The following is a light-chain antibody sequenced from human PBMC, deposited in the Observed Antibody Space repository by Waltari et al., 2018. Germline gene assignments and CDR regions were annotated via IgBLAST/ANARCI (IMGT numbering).Light chain of an antibody. Sequence: DIQMTQSPSSLSASVGDSVTIACRASQRISSYLNWYQQKPGQAPKLLIYAASSLESGVPSRFSGSGFGTDITLTINSLQPEDFAVYYCQQTYSNFRTFGQGTKVDVK. CDR1: QRISSY. CDR3: QQTYSNFRT. V-gene: IGKV1-39*01. CDR2: AAS. J-gene: IGKJ1*01.